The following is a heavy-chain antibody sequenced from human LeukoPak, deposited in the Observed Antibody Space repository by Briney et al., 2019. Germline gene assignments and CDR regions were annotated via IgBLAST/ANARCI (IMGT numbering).Heavy chain of an antibody. J-gene: IGHJ4*02. CDR2: IKQDGTEK. Sequence: GGSLRLSCAASGFTFSTYGMSWVRQAPGRGLEWVANIKQDGTEKYYMDSVKGRFTISRDNAKNSLYLQMNSLRPEDTAVYYCATIEAVRFHYWGQGTLVTVSS. D-gene: IGHD6-19*01. V-gene: IGHV3-7*01. CDR3: ATIEAVRFHY. CDR1: GFTFSTYG.